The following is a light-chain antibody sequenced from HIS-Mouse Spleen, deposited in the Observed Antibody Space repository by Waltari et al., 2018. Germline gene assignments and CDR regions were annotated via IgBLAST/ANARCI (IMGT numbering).Light chain of an antibody. CDR1: QSVSSSS. J-gene: IGKJ1*01. Sequence: EIVLTQSPGTLSLSPGERATLSCRASQSVSSSSLAGYQQKPRQATRLLIYGASSRATGIPDRFSCSGSATDFTLTISRLEPEDFAVYYCQQYGSSPRTFGQGTKVEIK. V-gene: IGKV3-20*01. CDR3: QQYGSSPRT. CDR2: GAS.